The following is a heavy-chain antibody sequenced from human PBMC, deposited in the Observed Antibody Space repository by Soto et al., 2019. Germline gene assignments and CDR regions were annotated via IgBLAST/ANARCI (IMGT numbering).Heavy chain of an antibody. CDR1: GESVSCNSAA. D-gene: IGHD6-6*01. CDR2: TYYRSKWYN. J-gene: IGHJ5*02. Sequence: SQTLSLTCAISGESVSCNSAAWNWIRPSPSRGLEWLGRTYYRSKWYNDYAVSVKSRITINPDTSKNQFSLQLNSVTPEDTAVYFCARTLSSSAENWFDPWGQGTLVTVSS. CDR3: ARTLSSSAENWFDP. V-gene: IGHV6-1*01.